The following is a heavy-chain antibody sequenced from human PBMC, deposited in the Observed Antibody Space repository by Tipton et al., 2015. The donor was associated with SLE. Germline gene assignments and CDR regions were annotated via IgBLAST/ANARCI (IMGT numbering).Heavy chain of an antibody. CDR2: IYYSGST. CDR1: GGSISSYY. D-gene: IGHD6-6*01. J-gene: IGHJ4*02. Sequence: TLSLTCTVSGGSISSYYWSWIRQPPGKGLEWIGYIYYSGSTNYNPSLKSRVTISVDTSKNQFSLKLSSVTAADTAVYYCARGRAARHFDYWGQGTLVTVSS. V-gene: IGHV4-59*12. CDR3: ARGRAARHFDY.